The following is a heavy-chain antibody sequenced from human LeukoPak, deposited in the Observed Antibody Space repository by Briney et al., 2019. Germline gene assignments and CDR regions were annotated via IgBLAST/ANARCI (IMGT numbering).Heavy chain of an antibody. CDR1: GGSISSSNYY. J-gene: IGHJ4*02. V-gene: IGHV4-39*01. CDR3: ARLSKGRYFDYIFDH. Sequence: SETLSLTCTVSGGSISSSNYYWGWIRQPPGKGLEWIGNTYYTGSTYYNPSLKSRVTMSVDTSKNQFSLKMSSVTAADTAVYYCARLSKGRYFDYIFDHWGQGTLVTVSS. CDR2: TYYTGST. D-gene: IGHD3-9*01.